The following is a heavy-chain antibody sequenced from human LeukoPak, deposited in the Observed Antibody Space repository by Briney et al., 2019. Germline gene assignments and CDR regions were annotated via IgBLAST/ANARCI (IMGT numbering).Heavy chain of an antibody. V-gene: IGHV1-18*01. D-gene: IGHD6-19*01. CDR2: ISAYNGNT. CDR1: GYTFTSYG. Sequence: GASVKVSCKASGYTFTSYGISWVRQAPGQGLEWMGWISAYNGNTNYAQKLQGRVTMTRNTSISTAYMELSSLRSEDTAVYYCARVNRYSSGSGFDYWGQGTLVTVSS. J-gene: IGHJ4*02. CDR3: ARVNRYSSGSGFDY.